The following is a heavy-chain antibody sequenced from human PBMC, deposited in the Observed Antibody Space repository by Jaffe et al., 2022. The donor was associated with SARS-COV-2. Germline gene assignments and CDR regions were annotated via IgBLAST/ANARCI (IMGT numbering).Heavy chain of an antibody. CDR2: IYYSGST. Sequence: QLQLQESGPGLVKPSETLSLTCTVSGGSISSSSYYWGWIRQPPGKGLEWIGSIYYSGSTYYNPSLKSRVTISVDTSKNQFSLKLSSVTAADTAVYYCASTSGAGRFWFDPWGQGTLVTVSS. V-gene: IGHV4-39*01. CDR1: GGSISSSSYY. D-gene: IGHD1-1*01. CDR3: ASTSGAGRFWFDP. J-gene: IGHJ5*02.